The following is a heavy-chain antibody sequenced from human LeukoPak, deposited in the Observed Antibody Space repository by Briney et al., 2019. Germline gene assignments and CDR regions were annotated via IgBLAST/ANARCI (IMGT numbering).Heavy chain of an antibody. Sequence: PSQTLSLTCTVSGGSISSGDYYWSWIRQPPGKGLEWIGYIYYSGSTYYNPSFKSRVTISVDTSKNQFSLKLSSVTAADTAVYYCARGGYYDSSSDWFDPWGQGTLVTVSS. CDR3: ARGGYYDSSSDWFDP. J-gene: IGHJ5*02. D-gene: IGHD3-22*01. CDR2: IYYSGST. V-gene: IGHV4-30-4*08. CDR1: GGSISSGDYY.